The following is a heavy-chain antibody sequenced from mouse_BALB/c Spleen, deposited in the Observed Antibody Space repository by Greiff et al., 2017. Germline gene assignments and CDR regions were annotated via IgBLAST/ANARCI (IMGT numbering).Heavy chain of an antibody. V-gene: IGHV1S22*01. D-gene: IGHD2-12*01. J-gene: IGHJ3*01. CDR1: GYTFTSYW. Sequence: LQQPGSELVRPGASVKLSCKASGYTFTSYWMHWVKQRHGQGLEWIGNIYPGSGSTNYDEKFKSKGTLTVDTSSSTAYMHLSSLTSEDSAVYYCTRSDYYSYDAFAYWGQGTLVTVSA. CDR2: IYPGSGST. CDR3: TRSDYYSYDAFAY.